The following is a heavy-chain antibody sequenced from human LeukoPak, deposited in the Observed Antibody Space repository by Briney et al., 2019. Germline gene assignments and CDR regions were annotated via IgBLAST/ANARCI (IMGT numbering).Heavy chain of an antibody. CDR3: AKVGTYGCKYFDY. CDR2: ISGSGDTT. V-gene: IGHV3-23*01. CDR1: GFTFRNYA. D-gene: IGHD3-10*01. Sequence: GGSLRLSCAASGFTFRNYAMTWVRQAPGKGLEWVSDISGSGDTTYYAVSVKGRFTTSRDSSTNTLYLQMNSLRAEDTAVYFCAKVGTYGCKYFDYWGRGTLVTVSS. J-gene: IGHJ4*02.